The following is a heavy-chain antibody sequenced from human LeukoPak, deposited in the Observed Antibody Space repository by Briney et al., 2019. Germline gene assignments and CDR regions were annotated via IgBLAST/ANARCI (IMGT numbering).Heavy chain of an antibody. V-gene: IGHV3-52*01. CDR2: IKCDGSEK. CDR1: GFTFSNSW. CDR3: VRGVGSSTSCYVRAFDI. D-gene: IGHD2-2*01. J-gene: IGHJ3*02. Sequence: GGSLRLSCAASGFTFSNSWMHWVCQAPEKGLEWVADIKCDGSEKCYVDSVKGRLTISRDNAKNSLYLQVNSLRAEDMTVYYCVRGVGSSTSCYVRAFDIWGQGTMVSVSS.